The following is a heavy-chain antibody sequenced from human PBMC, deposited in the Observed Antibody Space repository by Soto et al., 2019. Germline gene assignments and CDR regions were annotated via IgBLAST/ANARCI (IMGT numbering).Heavy chain of an antibody. CDR2: IYYSGST. J-gene: IGHJ4*02. D-gene: IGHD3-3*01. Sequence: PSETLSLTCTVSGGSISTYYWSWIRHPPGKGLEWIGYIYYSGSTNYNPSLKSRVTISVDTSKNQFSLKLSSVTAADTAVYYCARGGWRHIDYWGQGTLVTVS. CDR1: GGSISTYY. V-gene: IGHV4-59*08. CDR3: ARGGWRHIDY.